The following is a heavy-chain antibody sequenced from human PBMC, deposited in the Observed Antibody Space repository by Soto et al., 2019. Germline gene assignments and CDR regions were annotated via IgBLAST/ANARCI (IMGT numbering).Heavy chain of an antibody. D-gene: IGHD2-2*01. Sequence: SETLSLTCAVYGGSFSGYYWSWIRQPPGKGLEWIGEINHSGSTNYNPSLKSRVTISVDTSKNQFSLKLSSVTAADTAVYYCARGLRYCSSTSCHSRNYYYYYMDVWGKGTTVTVSS. CDR2: INHSGST. CDR3: ARGLRYCSSTSCHSRNYYYYYMDV. V-gene: IGHV4-34*01. J-gene: IGHJ6*03. CDR1: GGSFSGYY.